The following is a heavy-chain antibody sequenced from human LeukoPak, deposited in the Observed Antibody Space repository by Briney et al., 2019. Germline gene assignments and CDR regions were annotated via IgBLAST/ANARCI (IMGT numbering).Heavy chain of an antibody. CDR3: TTVYSSGWYLTYFDY. D-gene: IGHD6-19*01. J-gene: IGHJ4*02. CDR2: IKSKTDGGTT. CDR1: GFTFSNAW. V-gene: IGHV3-15*01. Sequence: GGSLRLSCAASGFTFSNAWMSWVRQAPGKGLEWVGRIKSKTDGGTTDYAAPVKGRFTISRDDSKNTLYLQMNSLKTEDTAVYYCTTVYSSGWYLTYFDYWGQGTLVTVSS.